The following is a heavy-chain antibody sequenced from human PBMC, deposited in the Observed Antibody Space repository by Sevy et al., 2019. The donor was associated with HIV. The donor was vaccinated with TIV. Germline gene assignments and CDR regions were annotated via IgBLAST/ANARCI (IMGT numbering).Heavy chain of an antibody. CDR3: AREGTKGVWFDP. V-gene: IGHV4-31*03. J-gene: IGHJ5*02. D-gene: IGHD3-16*01. CDR1: DGSINSGDYY. CDR2: IFHTGST. Sequence: SETLSLTCTVSDGSINSGDYYWSWIRQHPEKGLEWIGYIFHTGSTYYNRSFKSRATISVDTSKNQFSLKLSLMTAADTAVYYCAREGTKGVWFDPWGQGTLVTVSS.